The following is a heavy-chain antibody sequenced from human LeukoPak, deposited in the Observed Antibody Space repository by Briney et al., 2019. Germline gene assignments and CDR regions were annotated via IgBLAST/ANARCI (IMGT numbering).Heavy chain of an antibody. CDR2: ISGSGGST. CDR1: GFTFSSYA. J-gene: IGHJ5*02. D-gene: IGHD6-19*01. V-gene: IGHV3-23*01. Sequence: GGSVRLSCAASGFTFSSYAMSWVRQAPGKGLEWVSAISGSGGSTYYADSVEGRFTISRDNSKNTLYLQMNSLRAEDTAVYYCAKSGYSSGWYSRWFDPWGQGTLVTVSS. CDR3: AKSGYSSGWYSRWFDP.